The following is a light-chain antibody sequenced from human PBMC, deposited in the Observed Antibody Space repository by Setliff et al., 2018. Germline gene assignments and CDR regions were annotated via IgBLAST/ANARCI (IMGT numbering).Light chain of an antibody. CDR2: DVS. Sequence: QSALPQPASVSGSPGQSITISCTGSSTDVGRYIFVSWYQQHPGKAPRLMIFDVSNRPSGVSNRFSGSKSGSTASLTISGLQPEDEADYYCSPYTSSSTRVFGTGTKVTVL. J-gene: IGLJ1*01. V-gene: IGLV2-14*03. CDR1: STDVGRYIF. CDR3: SPYTSSSTRV.